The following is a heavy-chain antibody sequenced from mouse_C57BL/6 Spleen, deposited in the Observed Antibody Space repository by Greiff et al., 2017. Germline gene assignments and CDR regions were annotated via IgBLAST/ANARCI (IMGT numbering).Heavy chain of an antibody. CDR2: ISYDGSN. J-gene: IGHJ3*01. CDR3: AREEGIYYDYDGGFAY. D-gene: IGHD2-4*01. V-gene: IGHV3-6*01. Sequence: EVQLQESGPGLVKPSQSLSLTCSVTGYSITSGYYWNWIRQFPGNKLEWMGYISYDGSNNYNPSLKNRISITRDTSKNQFFLKLNSVTTEDTATYYCAREEGIYYDYDGGFAYWGQGTLVTVSA. CDR1: GYSITSGYY.